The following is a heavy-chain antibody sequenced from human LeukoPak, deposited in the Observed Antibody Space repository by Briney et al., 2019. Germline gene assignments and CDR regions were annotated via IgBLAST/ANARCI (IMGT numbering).Heavy chain of an antibody. CDR2: INPNSGGT. V-gene: IGHV1-2*02. CDR3: ARDDYYGSGRH. CDR1: GYTFTSYG. D-gene: IGHD3-10*01. J-gene: IGHJ1*01. Sequence: GASVKVSCKASGYTFTSYGISWVRQAPGQGLEWMGWINPNSGGTNYAQKFQGRVTMTRDTSISTAYMELSRLRSDDTAVYYCARDDYYGSGRHWGQGTLVTVSS.